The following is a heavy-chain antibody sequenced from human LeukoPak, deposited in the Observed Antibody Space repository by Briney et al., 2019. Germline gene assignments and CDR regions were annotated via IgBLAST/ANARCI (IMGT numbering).Heavy chain of an antibody. Sequence: PSQTLSLTCTVSGGSISSGGYYWSWIRQPPGKGLEWIGYIYHSGSTYYNPSLKSRVTISVDTSKNQFSLKLSSVTAADTAVYYCARDHSQWLVPYYFDYWGQGTLVTVSS. CDR2: IYHSGST. CDR1: GGSISSGGYY. CDR3: ARDHSQWLVPYYFDY. J-gene: IGHJ4*02. D-gene: IGHD6-19*01. V-gene: IGHV4-30-2*01.